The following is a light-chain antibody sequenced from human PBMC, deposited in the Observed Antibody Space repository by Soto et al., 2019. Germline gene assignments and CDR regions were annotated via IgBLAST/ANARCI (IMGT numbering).Light chain of an antibody. J-gene: IGKJ1*01. Sequence: DIQLTQSPSFLSASVGDRVTITCRASQGISSYLAWYQQKPGKAPKLLIYVASTLESGVPSRFSGSKSGTEFTLTISSLQPEDFATYYCQQLDNYPRTFGQGTKVEIK. CDR3: QQLDNYPRT. CDR2: VAS. V-gene: IGKV1-9*01. CDR1: QGISSY.